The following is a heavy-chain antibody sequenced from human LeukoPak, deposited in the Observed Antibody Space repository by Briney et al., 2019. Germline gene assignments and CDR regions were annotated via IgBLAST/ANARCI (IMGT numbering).Heavy chain of an antibody. CDR1: GFTFDDYA. V-gene: IGHV3-9*01. CDR3: AKDIYRDYYDSSGYYDAFDI. Sequence: GRSLRLSCAASGFTFDDYAMHWVRQAPGKGLEWVSGISWNSGSIGYADSVKGRFTISRDNAKNSLYLQMNSLRAEDTALYYCAKDIYRDYYDSSGYYDAFDIWGQGTMVTVSS. J-gene: IGHJ3*02. CDR2: ISWNSGSI. D-gene: IGHD3-22*01.